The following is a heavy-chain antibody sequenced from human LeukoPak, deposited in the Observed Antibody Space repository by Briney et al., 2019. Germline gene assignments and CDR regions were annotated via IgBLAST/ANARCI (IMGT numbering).Heavy chain of an antibody. CDR3: ARLTVTPYYFDY. Sequence: ASVKVSCKASGYTFTSYAIHWVRQAPGQSPEWMGWINVGNGNTKYSQKFQGRVTITRDTSASTAYMELSSLRSEDTAVYYCARLTVTPYYFDYWGQGTLVTVS. CDR2: INVGNGNT. V-gene: IGHV1-3*01. J-gene: IGHJ4*02. D-gene: IGHD4-17*01. CDR1: GYTFTSYA.